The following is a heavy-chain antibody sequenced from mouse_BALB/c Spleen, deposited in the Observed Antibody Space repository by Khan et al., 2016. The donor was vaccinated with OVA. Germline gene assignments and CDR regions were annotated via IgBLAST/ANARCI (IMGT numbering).Heavy chain of an antibody. CDR1: GFSLTSYG. CDR2: IWGDGNK. J-gene: IGHJ4*01. CDR3: AKDPGYYAVDY. Sequence: QVQLKESGPGLVAPSQSLSITCTVSGFSLTSYGVSWVRQPPGKGLEWLGVIWGDGNKNYYSALRTRLSISKDNYKSQAFLKLNSLQTDDTTTYYCAKDPGYYAVDYWGQGTSVTVSS. V-gene: IGHV2-3*01.